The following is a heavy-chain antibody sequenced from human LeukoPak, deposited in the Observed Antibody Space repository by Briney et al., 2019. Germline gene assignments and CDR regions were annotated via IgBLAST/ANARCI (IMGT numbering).Heavy chain of an antibody. Sequence: SQTLSLTCTVSGDSISSGNYYWNWIRQPAGKGLEWIGRIYKSGSTNYNPSFKSRVTISVDTSKNQFSLKLSSVTAADTAVYYCARILLYGSGSYLARGDAFDIWGQGTMVTVSS. CDR2: IYKSGST. CDR3: ARILLYGSGSYLARGDAFDI. V-gene: IGHV4-61*02. CDR1: GDSISSGNYY. J-gene: IGHJ3*02. D-gene: IGHD3-10*01.